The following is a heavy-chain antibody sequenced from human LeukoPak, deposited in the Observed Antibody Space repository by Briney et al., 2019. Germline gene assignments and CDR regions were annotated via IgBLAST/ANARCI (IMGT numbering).Heavy chain of an antibody. CDR2: IYTSGST. J-gene: IGHJ6*03. CDR3: ARDWEYCSGGSCYQDCYYYYMDV. Sequence: PSETLSLTCTVSGGSISSYYWSWIRQPAGKGLEWIGRIYTSGSTNYNPSLKSRVTMSVDTSKNQFSLKLSSVTAADTAVYYCARDWEYCSGGSCYQDCYYYYMDVWGKGTTVTVSS. V-gene: IGHV4-4*07. D-gene: IGHD2-15*01. CDR1: GGSISSYY.